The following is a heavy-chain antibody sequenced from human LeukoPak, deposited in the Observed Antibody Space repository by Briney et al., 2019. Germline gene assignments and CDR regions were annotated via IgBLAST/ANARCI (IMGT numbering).Heavy chain of an antibody. Sequence: SETLSLTCTVSGGSISSYYWSWIRQPPGKGLEWIGYIYYSGSTNYNPSLKSRVTISVDTSKNQFSLKLSSVTAADTAVYYCARNHIAQWLVRGHDAFDIWGQGTMVTVSS. CDR1: GGSISSYY. CDR2: IYYSGST. D-gene: IGHD6-19*01. J-gene: IGHJ3*02. V-gene: IGHV4-59*01. CDR3: ARNHIAQWLVRGHDAFDI.